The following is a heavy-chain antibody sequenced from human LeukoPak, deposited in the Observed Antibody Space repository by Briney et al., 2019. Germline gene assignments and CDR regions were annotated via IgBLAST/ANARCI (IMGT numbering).Heavy chain of an antibody. CDR3: ARPRYCSSTSCLMPDY. CDR1: GYTFTSYG. V-gene: IGHV1-18*04. CDR2: ISAYNGNT. Sequence: GASVKVSCKASGYTFTSYGISWVRQAPGQGLEWMGWISAYNGNTSYAQKLQGRVTMTTDTSTSTAYMELRSLRSDDTAVYYCARPRYCSSTSCLMPDYWGQGTLVTVSS. D-gene: IGHD2-2*01. J-gene: IGHJ4*02.